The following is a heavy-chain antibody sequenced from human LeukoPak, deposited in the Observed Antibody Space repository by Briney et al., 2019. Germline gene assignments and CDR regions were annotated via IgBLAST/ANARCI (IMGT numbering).Heavy chain of an antibody. D-gene: IGHD6-13*01. CDR3: AKDGDIGAAGYYFDY. Sequence: GGSLRLSCAASGFTFISYGMHWARQAPGKGLEWVAVISNDGSDKYYGDYVKGRFTISRDNSKNTLYLQMNSLRAEDTAVYYCAKDGDIGAAGYYFDYWGQGTLVTVSS. V-gene: IGHV3-30*18. J-gene: IGHJ4*02. CDR1: GFTFISYG. CDR2: ISNDGSDK.